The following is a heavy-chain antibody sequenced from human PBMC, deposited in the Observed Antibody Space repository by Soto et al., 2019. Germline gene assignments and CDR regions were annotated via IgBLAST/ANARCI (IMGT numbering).Heavy chain of an antibody. CDR1: GFTFSDYY. CDR3: ARDPGELRNYYYGMDV. CDR2: ISSSSSYT. V-gene: IGHV3-11*05. J-gene: IGHJ6*02. Sequence: QVQLVESGGGLVKPGGSLRLSCAASGFTFSDYYMSWIRQAPGKGLEWVSYISSSSSYTNYADSVKGRFTISRDNAKNSLYLQMNSLRAEDTAVYYCARDPGELRNYYYGMDVWGQGTTVTVSS. D-gene: IGHD1-26*01.